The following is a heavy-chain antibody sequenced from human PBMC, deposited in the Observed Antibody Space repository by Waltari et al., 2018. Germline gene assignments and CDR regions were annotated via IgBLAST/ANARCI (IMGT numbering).Heavy chain of an antibody. V-gene: IGHV4-34*01. CDR1: GGSFSGYY. CDR2: INHSGST. D-gene: IGHD3-22*01. CDR3: ARALAIFNYYDSSGYYPYFDY. Sequence: QVQLQQWGAGLLKPSETLSLTCAVYGGSFSGYYWRWIRQPPGKGLEWIGEINHSGSTNYNPSLKSRVTISVDTSKNQFSLKLSSVTAADTAVYYCARALAIFNYYDSSGYYPYFDYWGQGTLVTVSS. J-gene: IGHJ4*02.